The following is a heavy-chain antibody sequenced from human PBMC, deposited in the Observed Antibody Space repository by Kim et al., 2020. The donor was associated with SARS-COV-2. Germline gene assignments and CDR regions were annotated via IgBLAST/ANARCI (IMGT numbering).Heavy chain of an antibody. J-gene: IGHJ3*02. Sequence: GGSLRLSCAASGFTFSSYAMSWVRQAPGKGLEWVSAISGSGGSTYYADSVKGRFTISRDNSKHTLYLQMNSLRAEDTAVYYCARASWVVPAAYDAFDIWGQATIVTVSS. CDR3: ARASWVVPAAYDAFDI. CDR1: GFTFSSYA. D-gene: IGHD2-2*01. V-gene: IGHV3-23*01. CDR2: ISGSGGST.